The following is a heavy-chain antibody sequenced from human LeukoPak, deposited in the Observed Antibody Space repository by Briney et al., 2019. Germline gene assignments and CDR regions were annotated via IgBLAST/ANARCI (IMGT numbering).Heavy chain of an antibody. J-gene: IGHJ4*02. CDR2: ISSDGSTT. CDR1: GFTFSSYW. CDR3: ARDRAVTMVRGVPDY. V-gene: IGHV3-74*01. D-gene: IGHD3-10*01. Sequence: GGSLRLSCAASGFTFSSYWMHWVRQAPGKGLVWVSRISSDGSTTTYADSVRGRFTISRDNAKNSLYLQMNSLRAEDTAVYYCARDRAVTMVRGVPDYWGQGTPVTVSS.